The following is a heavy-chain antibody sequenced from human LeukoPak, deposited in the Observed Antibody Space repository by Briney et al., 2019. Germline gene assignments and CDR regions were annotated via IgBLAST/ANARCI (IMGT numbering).Heavy chain of an antibody. V-gene: IGHV4-59*01. CDR2: IYYSGST. D-gene: IGHD2-2*01. CDR3: AREGRYCSSTSSSKSFDY. Sequence: PETLSLTCTVSGGSISSYYWSWIRQPPGKGLEWIGYIYYSGSTNYNPSLKSRVTISVDTSKNQFSLKLSSVTAADTAVYYCAREGRYCSSTSSSKSFDYWGQGTLVTVSS. CDR1: GGSISSYY. J-gene: IGHJ4*02.